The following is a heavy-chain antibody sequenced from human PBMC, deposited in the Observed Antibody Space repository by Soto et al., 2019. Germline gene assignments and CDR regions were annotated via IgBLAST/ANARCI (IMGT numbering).Heavy chain of an antibody. D-gene: IGHD2-2*01. CDR1: GFTFRSDG. CDR2: TSNDGSNR. V-gene: IGHV3-30*18. CDR3: AKGAYSTSDGYFDY. J-gene: IGHJ4*02. Sequence: GGSLRLCCAASGFTFRSDGMHWVRQAPGKGLEWVTATSNDGSNRYYADSVKGRFTIDRDNSKNTLYLQMNSLRAEDTAVYYCAKGAYSTSDGYFDYWGQGT.